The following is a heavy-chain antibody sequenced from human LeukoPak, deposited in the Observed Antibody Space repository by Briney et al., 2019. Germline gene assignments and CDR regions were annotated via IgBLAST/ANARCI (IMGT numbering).Heavy chain of an antibody. J-gene: IGHJ5*02. CDR2: IYYIGST. V-gene: IGHV4-59*01. CDR3: ARDRGRGSGSSYKSWWFDP. Sequence: SETLSLTCTVSGGSISSYYWSWIRQPPGKGLEWIGYIYYIGSTNYNPSLKSRVTISVDTSKNQFSLKLSSVTAADTAVYYCARDRGRGSGSSYKSWWFDPWGQGTLVTVSS. D-gene: IGHD3-10*01. CDR1: GGSISSYY.